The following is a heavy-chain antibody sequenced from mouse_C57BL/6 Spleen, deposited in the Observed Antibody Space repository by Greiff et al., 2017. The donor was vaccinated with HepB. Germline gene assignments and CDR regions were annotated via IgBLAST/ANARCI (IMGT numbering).Heavy chain of an antibody. V-gene: IGHV2-6-1*01. CDR2: ICSDGST. CDR3: ARHGVVPYAMDY. CDR1: GFSLTSYG. Sequence: QVQLKESGPGLVAPSQSLSITCTVSGFSLTSYGVHWVRQPPGKGLEWLVVICSDGSTTYNSALKSRLSISKDNSKSQVFLKMNSLQTDDTAMYYCARHGVVPYAMDYWGQGTSVTVSS. D-gene: IGHD1-1*01. J-gene: IGHJ4*01.